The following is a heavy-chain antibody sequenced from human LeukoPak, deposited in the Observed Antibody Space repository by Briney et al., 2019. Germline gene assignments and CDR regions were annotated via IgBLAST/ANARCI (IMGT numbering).Heavy chain of an antibody. V-gene: IGHV5-51*01. Sequence: GESLTISCKGPGYHFITYWIAWVRQMPGKGLEWMGNIYPGDSDTRYSPSFQGQVSISADKSISTAYLHWSSLKASDTAMYYCARQSCSGGNCYSRAFDIWGQGTMVAVSS. J-gene: IGHJ3*02. CDR2: IYPGDSDT. CDR3: ARQSCSGGNCYSRAFDI. CDR1: GYHFITYW. D-gene: IGHD2-15*01.